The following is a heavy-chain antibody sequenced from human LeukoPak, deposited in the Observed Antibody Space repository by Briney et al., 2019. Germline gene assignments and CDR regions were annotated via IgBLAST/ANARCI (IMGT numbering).Heavy chain of an antibody. J-gene: IGHJ5*02. CDR2: INPNSGGT. Sequence: ASVKVSCKASGYTFTGYYMHWVRQAPGQGLEWMGWINPNSGGTNYAQKFQGRVTMTRDTSISTAYMELSSLRSEDTAVYYCARGQNGYCSGGSCYWFDPWGQGTLVTVSS. CDR1: GYTFTGYY. CDR3: ARGQNGYCSGGSCYWFDP. D-gene: IGHD2-15*01. V-gene: IGHV1-2*02.